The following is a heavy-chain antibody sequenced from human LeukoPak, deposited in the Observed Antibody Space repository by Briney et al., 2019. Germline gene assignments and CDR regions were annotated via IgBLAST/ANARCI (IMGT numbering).Heavy chain of an antibody. CDR2: IYHSGNT. V-gene: IGHV4-4*02. D-gene: IGHD3-10*01. CDR1: GDSISSSHW. Sequence: SDTLSLTCAVSGDSISSSHWWSWVRQSPGKGLEWIGEIYHSGNTNYNPSLKSLVAISVDTSKNQFSLKLSSVTAADTAVYYCARARGYYGSGSYYILDSWGQGTLVTVSS. CDR3: ARARGYYGSGSYYILDS. J-gene: IGHJ4*02.